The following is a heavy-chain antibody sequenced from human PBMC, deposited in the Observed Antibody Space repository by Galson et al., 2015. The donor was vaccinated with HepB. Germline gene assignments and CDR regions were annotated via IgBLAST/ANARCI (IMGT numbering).Heavy chain of an antibody. D-gene: IGHD6-13*01. Sequence: SVKVSCKASGYTFPSYGISWVRQAPGQGLEWMGWISAYNGNTNYAQKLQGRVTMTTDTSTSTAYMELRSLRSDDTAVYYCARECCRSSWPIDYYYYYMDVWGKGTTVTVSS. J-gene: IGHJ6*03. V-gene: IGHV1-18*01. CDR2: ISAYNGNT. CDR3: ARECCRSSWPIDYYYYYMDV. CDR1: GYTFPSYG.